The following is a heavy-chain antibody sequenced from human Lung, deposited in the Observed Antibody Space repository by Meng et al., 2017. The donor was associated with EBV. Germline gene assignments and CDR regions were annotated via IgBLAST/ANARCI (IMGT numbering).Heavy chain of an antibody. CDR2: ISCYDGDT. Sequence: LGQSGSELKKPGALVRFSCKASGYTFTHHGISWIRQAPGQGLEWMGWISCYDGDTNYAQKFQGRVTMTTDTSTSTAYMDLRSLRSDDTAVYYCARDPSNTSGRYAYFDYWGQGTLVTVSS. CDR1: GYTFTHHG. J-gene: IGHJ4*02. D-gene: IGHD6-19*01. V-gene: IGHV1-18*01. CDR3: ARDPSNTSGRYAYFDY.